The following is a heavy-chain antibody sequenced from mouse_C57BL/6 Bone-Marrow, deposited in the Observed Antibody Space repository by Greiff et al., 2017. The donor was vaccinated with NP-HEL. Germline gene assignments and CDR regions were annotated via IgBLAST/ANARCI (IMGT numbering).Heavy chain of an antibody. CDR3: ARGEFRYFDV. CDR2: IDPSDSYT. Sequence: QVQLQQPGAELVRPGTSVKLSCKASGYTFTSYWMHWVKQRPGQGLEWIGVIDPSDSYTNYNQKFKGKATLTVDTSSSTAYMQLSSLTSEDSSGEFCARGEFRYFDVWGTGTTVTVSS. J-gene: IGHJ1*03. CDR1: GYTFTSYW. V-gene: IGHV1-59*01.